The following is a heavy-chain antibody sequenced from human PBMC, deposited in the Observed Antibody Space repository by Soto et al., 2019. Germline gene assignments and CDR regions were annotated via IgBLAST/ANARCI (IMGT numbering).Heavy chain of an antibody. Sequence: SETLSLTCAVYGGSFSGYYWSWIRQPPGKGLEWIGEINHSGSTNYNPSLKSRVTISVDTSKNQFSLKLSSVTAADTAVYYCARGIPLPDYWGQGTLVTVS. V-gene: IGHV4-34*01. CDR3: ARGIPLPDY. D-gene: IGHD2-21*01. J-gene: IGHJ4*02. CDR2: INHSGST. CDR1: GGSFSGYY.